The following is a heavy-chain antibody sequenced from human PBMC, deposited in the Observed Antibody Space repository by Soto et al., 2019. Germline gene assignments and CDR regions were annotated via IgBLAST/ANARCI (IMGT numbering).Heavy chain of an antibody. J-gene: IGHJ6*02. CDR1: GGTFSSYA. CDR3: ARDPDYCSGGSCYSEAGYYGMDV. V-gene: IGHV1-69*13. Sequence: SVKVSCKASGGTFSSYAISWVRQAPGQGLEWMGGIIPIFGTTNYAQKFQGRVTITADESTSTAYMELSSLRSEDTAVYYCARDPDYCSGGSCYSEAGYYGMDVWGQGTTVTVSS. D-gene: IGHD2-15*01. CDR2: IIPIFGTT.